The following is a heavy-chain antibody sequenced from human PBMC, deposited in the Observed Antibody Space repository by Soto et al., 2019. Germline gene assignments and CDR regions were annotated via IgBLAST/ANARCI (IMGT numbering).Heavy chain of an antibody. CDR1: GGSISSYY. D-gene: IGHD6-19*01. CDR2: IYYSGST. CDR3: ARVLRSWRVAGLVYYFDY. Sequence: PSETLSLTCTVSGGSISSYYWSWIRQPPGKGLEWIGYIYYSGSTNYNPSLKSRVTISVDTSKNQFSLKLSSVTAADTAVYYCARVLRSWRVAGLVYYFDYWGQGTLVTVSS. V-gene: IGHV4-59*01. J-gene: IGHJ4*02.